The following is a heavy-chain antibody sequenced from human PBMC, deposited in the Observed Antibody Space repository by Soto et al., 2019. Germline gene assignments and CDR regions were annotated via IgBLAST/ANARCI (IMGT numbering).Heavy chain of an antibody. V-gene: IGHV3-23*01. J-gene: IGHJ4*02. CDR2: ITGGGTDT. Sequence: EVQLLDSGGHLVQPGGSLRLACAASGFTFSTYAMNWVRQAPGKRLEWASSITGGGTDTYYADSLKGRLTISRDNSKNTRYLQMSRLRAEATAVYYCAKGSRGHCTGVTCYPFAYWGQGTLVIVSS. D-gene: IGHD2-8*02. CDR1: GFTFSTYA. CDR3: AKGSRGHCTGVTCYPFAY.